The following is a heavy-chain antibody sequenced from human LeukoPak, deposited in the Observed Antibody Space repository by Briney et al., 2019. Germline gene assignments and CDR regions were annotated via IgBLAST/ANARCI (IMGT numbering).Heavy chain of an antibody. J-gene: IGHJ3*02. V-gene: IGHV1-8*01. CDR3: ARGRRDVFDI. CDR1: GGTFSDYA. CDR2: MNPHSGYT. Sequence: ASVKVSCKASGGTFSDYALNWVRQAPGQGLEWMGWMNPHSGYTGYAQKFLGRITLTRNTSTSMAYMELTSLKSEDTAVYYCARGRRDVFDIWGQGTTVTVS.